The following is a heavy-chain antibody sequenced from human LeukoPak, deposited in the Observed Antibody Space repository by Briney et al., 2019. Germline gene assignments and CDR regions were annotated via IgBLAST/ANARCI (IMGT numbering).Heavy chain of an antibody. CDR2: MNPNSGNT. J-gene: IGHJ4*02. V-gene: IGHV1-8*01. Sequence: GASVKVSCKASVYTFTSYDINWVRQATGQGLEWMGWMNPNSGNTGYAQKFQGRVTMTRNTSISTAYMELSSLRSEDTAVYYCARGKGASIFGVVIPYYFDYWGQGTLVTVSS. CDR1: VYTFTSYD. D-gene: IGHD3-3*01. CDR3: ARGKGASIFGVVIPYYFDY.